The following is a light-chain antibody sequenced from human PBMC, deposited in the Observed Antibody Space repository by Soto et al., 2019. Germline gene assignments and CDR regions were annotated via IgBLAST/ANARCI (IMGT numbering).Light chain of an antibody. Sequence: SYELTQPPSVSVAPGQTATFPGGGANIGSKSVHWYLQKPGQAPVLVVRDDTGRASGIPERFSGANSGNTSTLTISRVEAGDEAAYYCQLWDSGSDHVVFGGGPKLTVL. CDR2: DDT. CDR3: QLWDSGSDHVV. CDR1: NIGSKS. V-gene: IGLV3-21*02. J-gene: IGLJ3*02.